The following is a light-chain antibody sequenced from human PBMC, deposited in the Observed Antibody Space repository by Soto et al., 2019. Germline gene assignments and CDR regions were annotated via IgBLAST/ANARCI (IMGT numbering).Light chain of an antibody. CDR2: KPS. CDR3: QHYRDYSWT. V-gene: IGKV1-5*03. CDR1: QSISIW. Sequence: DIHMTQSPSTLSASVGDRVTITCRASQSISIWLAWYQQKPGKAPNLLSYKPSSLESGVPSRFIGSGSGTEFTLTISSLQPDDFATYYCQHYRDYSWTFGQGTKVEIK. J-gene: IGKJ1*01.